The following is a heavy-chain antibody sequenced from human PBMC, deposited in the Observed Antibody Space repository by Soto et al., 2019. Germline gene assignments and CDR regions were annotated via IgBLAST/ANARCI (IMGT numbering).Heavy chain of an antibody. Sequence: PGESLKISCKGSGYSFTSYWIGWVRQMPGKGLEWMGIIYPGDSDTRYSPSFQGQVTISADKSISTAYLQWSSLKASDTAMYYCSRQDYIMEARPYYYYYGMDVWGQGTTVTVPS. J-gene: IGHJ6*01. V-gene: IGHV5-51*01. CDR3: SRQDYIMEARPYYYYYGMDV. CDR2: IYPGDSDT. CDR1: GYSFTSYW. D-gene: IGHD5-12*01.